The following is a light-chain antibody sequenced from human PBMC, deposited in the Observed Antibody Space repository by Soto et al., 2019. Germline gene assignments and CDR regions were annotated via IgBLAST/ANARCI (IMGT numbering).Light chain of an antibody. CDR1: QSISNR. CDR3: QQYNSYPWT. V-gene: IGKV1-5*01. J-gene: IGKJ1*01. CDR2: DAS. Sequence: DLQMTQSPSTLSASVGDGVTITCRASQSISNRLAWYQQKPGEAPKYLIYDASTLGSGAPSRFSGSGSGTEFTLSISSLQPDDFATYYCQQYNSYPWTFGQGTKVDIK.